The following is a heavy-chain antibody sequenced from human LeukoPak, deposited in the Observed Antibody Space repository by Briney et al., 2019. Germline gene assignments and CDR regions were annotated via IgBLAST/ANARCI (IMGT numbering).Heavy chain of an antibody. CDR2: IKQDGSEK. CDR3: ARDKILGATLFDC. Sequence: PGGSLRLSCAASGFTFSSYWMSWVRQAPGKGLEWVANIKQDGSEKYYVDSVKGRSTISRDNAKNSLYLQMNSLRAEDTAVYYCARDKILGATLFDCWGQGTLATVSS. V-gene: IGHV3-7*01. D-gene: IGHD2/OR15-2a*01. J-gene: IGHJ4*02. CDR1: GFTFSSYW.